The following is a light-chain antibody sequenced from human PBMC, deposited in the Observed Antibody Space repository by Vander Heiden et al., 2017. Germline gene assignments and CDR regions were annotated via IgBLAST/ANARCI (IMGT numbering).Light chain of an antibody. CDR3: QQFNSYPVT. CDR1: QSISNY. Sequence: DIQVTQSPSTMSAAVGERVTITCRVSQSISNYLAWYQQKPGKAPRLLIYKASSLESGVPLRFSGSGSGTEFTLTISSLQPDDFATYYCQQFNSYPVTLGQGTKVEIK. V-gene: IGKV1-5*03. J-gene: IGKJ1*01. CDR2: KAS.